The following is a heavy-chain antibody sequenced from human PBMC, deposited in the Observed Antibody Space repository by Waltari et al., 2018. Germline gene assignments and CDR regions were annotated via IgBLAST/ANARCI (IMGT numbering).Heavy chain of an antibody. CDR1: GFPFSSYS. D-gene: IGHD1-26*01. V-gene: IGHV3-48*04. Sequence: EVQLVESGGGLVQPGGSLRLSCAASGFPFSSYSMNWVRQAPGKGLEWVSYISSSSSTIYYADSVKGRFTISRDNAKNSLYLQMNSLRAEDTAVYYCTREWELLFDYWGQGTLVTVSS. CDR2: ISSSSSTI. J-gene: IGHJ4*02. CDR3: TREWELLFDY.